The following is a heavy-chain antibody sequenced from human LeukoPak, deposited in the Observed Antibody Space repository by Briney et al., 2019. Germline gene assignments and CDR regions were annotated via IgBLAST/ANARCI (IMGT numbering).Heavy chain of an antibody. CDR1: GFTFSSYA. J-gene: IGHJ4*02. Sequence: GGSLRLSCSASGFTFSSYAMHWVRQAPGKGLEYVSLISSNGGSTYYADSVKGRFTISGDNSKNTLYLEMSSLRVEDTAVYYCVKGLPGYGGHLDYWGQGTLVTVSS. V-gene: IGHV3-64D*06. CDR2: ISSNGGST. CDR3: VKGLPGYGGHLDY. D-gene: IGHD6-13*01.